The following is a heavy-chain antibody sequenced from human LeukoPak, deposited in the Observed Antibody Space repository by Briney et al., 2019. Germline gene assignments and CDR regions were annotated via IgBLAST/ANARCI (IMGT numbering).Heavy chain of an antibody. J-gene: IGHJ4*02. V-gene: IGHV3-30-3*01. Sequence: PGGSLRLSCAASGFTFSRSAMLWVRQAPGKGLEWVAVISYDGSNKYYADSVTGRFTISRDNSKNTLYLQMNGLRAEDTAVYYCAKDDCGANCYALIDYWGQGTLVTVSS. CDR2: ISYDGSNK. CDR3: AKDDCGANCYALIDY. CDR1: GFTFSRSA. D-gene: IGHD2-21*02.